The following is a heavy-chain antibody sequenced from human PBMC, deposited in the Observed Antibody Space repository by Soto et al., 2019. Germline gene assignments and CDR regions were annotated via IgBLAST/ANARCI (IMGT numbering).Heavy chain of an antibody. D-gene: IGHD2-15*01. CDR3: ARGSIVVVAASNVDFDY. J-gene: IGHJ4*02. V-gene: IGHV4-59*01. CDR2: IYYSGST. Sequence: SETLSLTCAVSGGSISSYYWSWLRQPPGKGLEWIGYIYYSGSTNYNPSLKSRVTISVDTSKNQFSLKLSSVTAADTAVYYCARGSIVVVAASNVDFDYWGQGTLVTVSS. CDR1: GGSISSYY.